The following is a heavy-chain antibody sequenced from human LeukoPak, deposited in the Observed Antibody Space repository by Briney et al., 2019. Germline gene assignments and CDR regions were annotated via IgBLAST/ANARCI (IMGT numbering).Heavy chain of an antibody. CDR3: AKTIAERGYYCYYMDV. CDR1: GFTFSSYA. J-gene: IGHJ6*03. D-gene: IGHD6-13*01. CDR2: ISGSGGST. Sequence: PGGSLRLSCAASGFTFSSYAMSWVRQAPGKGLEWVSAISGSGGSTYYADSVKGRFTISRDNSKNTLYLQMNSLRAEDTAVYYCAKTIAERGYYCYYMDVWGKGTTVTVPS. V-gene: IGHV3-23*01.